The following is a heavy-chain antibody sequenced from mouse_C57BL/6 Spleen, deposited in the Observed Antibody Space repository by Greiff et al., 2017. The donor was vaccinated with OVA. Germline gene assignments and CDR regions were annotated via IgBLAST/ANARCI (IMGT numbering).Heavy chain of an antibody. CDR2: ILPGSGST. Sequence: QVQLQQSGAELMKPGASVKLSCKATGYTFTGYWIEWVKQRPGHGLEWIGEILPGSGSTNYNEKFKGKATFTADTSSNTAYMQRSSLTTEDSAIYDCASGNDYDRVWFAYWGQGTLVTVSA. D-gene: IGHD2-4*01. V-gene: IGHV1-9*01. CDR1: GYTFTGYW. J-gene: IGHJ3*01. CDR3: ASGNDYDRVWFAY.